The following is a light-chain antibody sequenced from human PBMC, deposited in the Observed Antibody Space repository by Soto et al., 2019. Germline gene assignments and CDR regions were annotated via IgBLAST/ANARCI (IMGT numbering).Light chain of an antibody. Sequence: QSALTQPASVSGSPGQLITISCIGTSSDVGGYNYVSWYQQHPGKAPKLMIYDVSNRPSGVSNRFSGSKSGNTASLTISGLQAQDEADYDCSSYTSSSTLVVFGGGTKVTVL. V-gene: IGLV2-14*01. CDR2: DVS. CDR3: SSYTSSSTLVV. J-gene: IGLJ2*01. CDR1: SSDVGGYNY.